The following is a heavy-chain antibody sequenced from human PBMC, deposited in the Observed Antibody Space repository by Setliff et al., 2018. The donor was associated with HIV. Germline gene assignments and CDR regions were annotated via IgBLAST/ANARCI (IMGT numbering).Heavy chain of an antibody. CDR2: IYYSGST. J-gene: IGHJ4*02. CDR3: ARVRGSSYFGTFDY. Sequence: SETLSLTCTVSGGSISSHYWSWIRQPPGKGLEWIGSIYYSGSTNYNPSLKSRVTISVDTSKNQFSLKLSSVTAADTAVYYCARVRGSSYFGTFDYWGQGKLVTVSS. V-gene: IGHV4-59*11. CDR1: GGSISSHY. D-gene: IGHD1-26*01.